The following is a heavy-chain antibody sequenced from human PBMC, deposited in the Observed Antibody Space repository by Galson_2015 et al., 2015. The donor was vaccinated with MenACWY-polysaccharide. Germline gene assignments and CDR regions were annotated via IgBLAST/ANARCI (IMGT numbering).Heavy chain of an antibody. D-gene: IGHD3-3*01. CDR2: ISNDGSNE. Sequence: SLRLSCAASGFSFSRYGMHWVRQAPGKGPEWVAVISNDGSNEYYVDSVKGRFTISRDNSKNTVYLQMNSLRAEDTAVYYCAKDLFGVVFDAFDVWGQGTLVTVSS. CDR3: AKDLFGVVFDAFDV. CDR1: GFSFSRYG. J-gene: IGHJ3*01. V-gene: IGHV3-30*18.